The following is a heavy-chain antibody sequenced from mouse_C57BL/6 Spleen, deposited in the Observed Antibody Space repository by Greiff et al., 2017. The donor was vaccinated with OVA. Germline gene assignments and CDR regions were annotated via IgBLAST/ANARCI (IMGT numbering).Heavy chain of an antibody. CDR1: GYAFSSYW. Sequence: QVQLQQSGAELVKPGASVKISCKASGYAFSSYWMNWVKQRPGTGLEWIGQIYPGDGDTNYNGKFKGKATLTVDKSSSTAYMQLSSLTSEDSAGSFCARSYGSYFAYWGQGTPLTVSS. CDR3: ARSYGSYFAY. V-gene: IGHV1-80*01. CDR2: IYPGDGDT. D-gene: IGHD1-1*01. J-gene: IGHJ2*01.